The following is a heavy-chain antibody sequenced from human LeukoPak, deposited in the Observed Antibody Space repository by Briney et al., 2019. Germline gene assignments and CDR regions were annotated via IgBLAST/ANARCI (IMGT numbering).Heavy chain of an antibody. Sequence: GGSLRLSCAASGFTFSSYSMNWVRQAPGKGLEWVSSISSSSSYIYYADSVKGRFTISRDNAKNSLYLQMNSLRAGDTAVYYCARDLYYDSSGYDYWGQGTLVTVSS. D-gene: IGHD3-22*01. CDR3: ARDLYYDSSGYDY. CDR2: ISSSSSYI. J-gene: IGHJ4*02. V-gene: IGHV3-21*01. CDR1: GFTFSSYS.